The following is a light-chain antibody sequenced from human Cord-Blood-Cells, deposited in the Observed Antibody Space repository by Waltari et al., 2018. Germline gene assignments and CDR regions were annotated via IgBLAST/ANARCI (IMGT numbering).Light chain of an antibody. CDR2: STS. CDR1: TGAVTSGYY. J-gene: IGLJ3*02. Sequence: QTVATQEPSLTVSPGGTVTLTCASSTGAVTSGYYPNWFQQKPGQAPRALIDSTSNKHSWTPARFSGSLLGGKAALTLSGVQPEDEAEYYCLLYYGGAHWVFGGGTKLTVL. CDR3: LLYYGGAHWV. V-gene: IGLV7-43*01.